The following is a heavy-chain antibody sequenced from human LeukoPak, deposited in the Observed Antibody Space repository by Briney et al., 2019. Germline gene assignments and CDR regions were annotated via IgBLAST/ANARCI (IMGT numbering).Heavy chain of an antibody. CDR2: INPNSGGT. D-gene: IGHD2/OR15-2a*01. J-gene: IGHJ4*02. CDR1: GYTFTGYF. Sequence: GASVKVSCKASGYTFTGYFMHWVRQAPGQGPEWMGWINPNSGGTNSAQKFQGRVIMTRDTSISTAYMELSRLRSDDTAVYYCARVSEYYYFDYWGQGTLVTVSS. V-gene: IGHV1-2*02. CDR3: ARVSEYYYFDY.